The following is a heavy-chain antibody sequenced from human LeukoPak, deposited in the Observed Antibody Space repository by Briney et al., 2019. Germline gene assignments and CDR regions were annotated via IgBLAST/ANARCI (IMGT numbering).Heavy chain of an antibody. Sequence: GGSLRLSCAASGFNFSNYWMHWVRQAPGKGLVWVSRISSDGSTTTYADSVKGRFTISRGNAKNTMYLQMNSLRAEDTALYYCARVTEYSTAGMRYWGQGTLVTVSS. CDR2: ISSDGSTT. V-gene: IGHV3-74*01. J-gene: IGHJ4*02. D-gene: IGHD6-13*01. CDR3: ARVTEYSTAGMRY. CDR1: GFNFSNYW.